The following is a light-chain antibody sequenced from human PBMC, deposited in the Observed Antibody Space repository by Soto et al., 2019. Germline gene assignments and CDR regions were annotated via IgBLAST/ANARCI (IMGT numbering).Light chain of an antibody. V-gene: IGKV3-11*01. CDR1: QSVSSY. CDR3: QQRSNWPVT. J-gene: IGKJ5*01. Sequence: EIVLTQSPATLSLSPGERDTVSCRASQSVSSYLAWYQQRPGQAPRLLIYDASNRATGIPARFSGSGSGTDLTLTISSPEPEDFAVYYCQQRSNWPVTFGQGTRLEIK. CDR2: DAS.